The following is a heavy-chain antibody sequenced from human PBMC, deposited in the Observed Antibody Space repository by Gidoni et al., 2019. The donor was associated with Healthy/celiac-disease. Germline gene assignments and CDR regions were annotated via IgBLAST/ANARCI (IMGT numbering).Heavy chain of an antibody. D-gene: IGHD2-21*02. V-gene: IGHV3-30*18. Sequence: SYGMHWVRQAPGKGLEWVAVISYDGSNKYYADSVKGRFTIPRDNSKNTLYLQMNSLRAEDTAVYYCAKSGGDGGFDYWGQGTLVTVSS. CDR1: SYG. CDR2: ISYDGSNK. J-gene: IGHJ4*02. CDR3: AKSGGDGGFDY.